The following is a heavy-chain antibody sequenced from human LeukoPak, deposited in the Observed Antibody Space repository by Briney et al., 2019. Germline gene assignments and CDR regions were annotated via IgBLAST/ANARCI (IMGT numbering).Heavy chain of an antibody. D-gene: IGHD3-10*01. V-gene: IGHV3-66*01. CDR1: GFTVSSNY. Sequence: GGSLRLSCAASGFTVSSNYMSWVRQAPGKGLEWVSVIYSGGRTYYADSVKGRFTISRDNAKNSLSLQMNSLNVDDTGVYFCTRDALFGSGRTHLDFWSQGTLVSVSS. CDR2: IYSGGRT. J-gene: IGHJ4*02. CDR3: TRDALFGSGRTHLDF.